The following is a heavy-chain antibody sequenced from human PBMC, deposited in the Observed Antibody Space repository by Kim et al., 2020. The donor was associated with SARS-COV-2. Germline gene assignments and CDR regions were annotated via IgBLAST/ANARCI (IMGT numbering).Heavy chain of an antibody. D-gene: IGHD6-6*01. V-gene: IGHV1-69*13. CDR2: IIPIFGTA. CDR3: ARATFEYSSSYYYGMDV. J-gene: IGHJ6*02. Sequence: SVKVSCKASGGTFSSYAISWVRQAPGQGLEWMGGIIPIFGTANYAQKFQGRVTITADESTSTAYMELSSLRSEDTAVYYCARATFEYSSSYYYGMDVWGQGTTVTVSS. CDR1: GGTFSSYA.